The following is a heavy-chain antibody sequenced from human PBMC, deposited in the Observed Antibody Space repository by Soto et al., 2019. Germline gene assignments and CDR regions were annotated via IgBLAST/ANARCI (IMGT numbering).Heavy chain of an antibody. CDR2: IYYSGST. J-gene: IGHJ4*02. CDR3: ARLGTAGIAARDY. D-gene: IGHD6-25*01. Sequence: SETLSLTCTVSGGSISSISYYWGWIRQPPGKGLEWIGSIYYSGSTYYNPSLKSRVTISVDTSKNQFSLKLSSVTAADTAVYYCARLGTAGIAARDYWGQGTLVTVSS. CDR1: GGSISSISYY. V-gene: IGHV4-39*01.